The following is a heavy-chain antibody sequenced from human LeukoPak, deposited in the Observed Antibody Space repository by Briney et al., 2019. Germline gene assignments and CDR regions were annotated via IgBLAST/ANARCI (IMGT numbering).Heavy chain of an antibody. CDR1: GVSISSNSYY. D-gene: IGHD2-15*01. Sequence: ASETLSLTCSVSGVSISSNSYYWGWIRQPPGKGLEWIGSMYYSGSTYYNPSLKSRVTISIDTSKNQFSLKLTSVTAADTAMYYCARDKDLDYRGQGTLVTVSS. CDR2: MYYSGST. CDR3: ARDKDLDY. J-gene: IGHJ4*02. V-gene: IGHV4-39*07.